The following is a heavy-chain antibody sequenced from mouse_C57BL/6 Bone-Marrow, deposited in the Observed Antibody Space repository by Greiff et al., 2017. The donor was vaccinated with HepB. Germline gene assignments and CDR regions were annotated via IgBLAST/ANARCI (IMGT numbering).Heavy chain of an antibody. CDR2: IYPRDGST. Sequence: VQLQQSDAELVKPGASVKISCKVSGYTFTDHTIHWMKQRPEQGLEWIGYIYPRDGSTKYNEKFKGKATLTADKSSSTAYLQLNSLTSEDSAVYFCARRGRDFLYAMDYWGQGTSVTVSS. CDR3: ARRGRDFLYAMDY. V-gene: IGHV1-78*01. J-gene: IGHJ4*01. D-gene: IGHD1-1*01. CDR1: GYTFTDHT.